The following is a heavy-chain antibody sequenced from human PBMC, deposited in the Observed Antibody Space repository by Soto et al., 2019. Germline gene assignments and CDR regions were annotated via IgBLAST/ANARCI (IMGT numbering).Heavy chain of an antibody. CDR1: CYTFPSDG. CDR3: ARARLGRLRSYYYGMDV. J-gene: IGHJ6*02. CDR2: ISAYNGNT. V-gene: IGHV1-18*01. Sequence: ASVKVSCQAWCYTFPSDGISCVRQATGQGLEWMGWISAYNGNTNYAQKLQGRVTMTTDTSTSTAYMELRSLRSDDTAVYYCARARLGRLRSYYYGMDVWGQGNTVSVS. D-gene: IGHD5-12*01.